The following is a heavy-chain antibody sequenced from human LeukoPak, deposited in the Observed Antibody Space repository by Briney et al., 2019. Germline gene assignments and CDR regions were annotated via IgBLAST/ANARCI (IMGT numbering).Heavy chain of an antibody. J-gene: IGHJ4*02. Sequence: GESLKISCKGSGYSFTSQWIGWVRQMPGKGLEWMGIIYPGDSDTRYSPSFQGQVTMLVDKSISTAYLQWSSLRASDTGMYYCARRGVGSSWYPDYWGQGTLVIVSS. D-gene: IGHD6-13*01. CDR2: IYPGDSDT. V-gene: IGHV5-51*01. CDR1: GYSFTSQW. CDR3: ARRGVGSSWYPDY.